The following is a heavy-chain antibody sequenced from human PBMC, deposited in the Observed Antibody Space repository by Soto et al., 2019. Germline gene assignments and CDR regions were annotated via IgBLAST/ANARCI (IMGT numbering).Heavy chain of an antibody. D-gene: IGHD6-6*01. CDR1: GFTFSSYS. J-gene: IGHJ6*02. CDR2: ISSSSSTI. CDR3: ARGGIAARLYYYYGMDV. Sequence: EVQLVESGGGLLQPGGSLRLSCAASGFTFSSYSMNWVRQAPGKGLEWVSYISSSSSTIYYADSVKGRFTISRDNAKNSLYLQMNSLRDEDTAVYYCARGGIAARLYYYYGMDVWGQGTTVTVSS. V-gene: IGHV3-48*02.